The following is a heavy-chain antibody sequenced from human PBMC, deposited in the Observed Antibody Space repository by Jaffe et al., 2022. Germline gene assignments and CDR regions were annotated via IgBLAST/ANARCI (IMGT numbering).Heavy chain of an antibody. D-gene: IGHD1-20*01. CDR1: GFTFSTYW. J-gene: IGHJ4*02. Sequence: EVQLVESGGGFVQPGGSLRLSCAASGFTFSTYWMAWVRQAPGKGLEWVANIRQDGSERKYVDSVKGRFTISRDNAKNSLYLQMNSLTAGDTAVYYCARDNSHVDYWGQGTLVTVSS. CDR2: IRQDGSER. V-gene: IGHV3-7*01. CDR3: ARDNSHVDY.